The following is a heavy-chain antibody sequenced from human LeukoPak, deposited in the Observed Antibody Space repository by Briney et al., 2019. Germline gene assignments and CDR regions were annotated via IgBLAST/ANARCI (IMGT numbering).Heavy chain of an antibody. CDR3: ARLPRIGGSGSYSDW. J-gene: IGHJ4*02. CDR1: GYTFTGYY. Sequence: ASVKVSCKASGYTFTGYYMHWVRQAPGQGLEWMGWINPNSGGTNYAQKFQGRVTMTRDTSISTAYMELSRLRSDDTAVYYCARLPRIGGSGSYSDWWGQGTLVTVSS. D-gene: IGHD3-10*01. V-gene: IGHV1-2*02. CDR2: INPNSGGT.